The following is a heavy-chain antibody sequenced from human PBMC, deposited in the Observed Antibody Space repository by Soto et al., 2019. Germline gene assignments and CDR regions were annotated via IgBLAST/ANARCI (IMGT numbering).Heavy chain of an antibody. CDR3: ARSGILTGYTFDY. V-gene: IGHV4-34*01. J-gene: IGHJ4*02. D-gene: IGHD3-9*01. CDR1: GGSFSGYY. Sequence: SETLSLTCAVYGGSFSGYYWSWIRQPPGKGLEWIGEINHSGSTNYNPSLKSRVTISVDTSKNQFSLKLSSVTAAYTAVYYCARSGILTGYTFDYWGQGTLVTVSS. CDR2: INHSGST.